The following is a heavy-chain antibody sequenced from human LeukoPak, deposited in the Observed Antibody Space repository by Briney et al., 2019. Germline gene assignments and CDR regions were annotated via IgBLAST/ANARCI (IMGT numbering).Heavy chain of an antibody. D-gene: IGHD3-22*01. CDR1: GGSISSYY. CDR2: IYYSGST. V-gene: IGHV4-59*01. J-gene: IGHJ4*02. CDR3: ARATYEIGNDY. Sequence: PSETLSLTCTVSGGSISSYYWSWIRQPPGKGLEWIGYIYYSGSTNYNPSLKGRVTISVDTSKNQFSLKLSSVTAADTAVYYCARATYEIGNDYWGQGTLVTVSS.